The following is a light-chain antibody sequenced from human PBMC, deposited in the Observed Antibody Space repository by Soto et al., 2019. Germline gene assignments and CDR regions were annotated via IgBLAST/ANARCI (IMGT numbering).Light chain of an antibody. V-gene: IGLV2-14*03. CDR2: DVS. CDR1: SSDVGGYNY. J-gene: IGLJ1*01. CDR3: SSYTTSNTRQIV. Sequence: QSALTQPASVSGSPGQSINISCTGTSSDVGGYNYVSWYQHHPGKAPKLIIYDVSNRPSGVSNPFSGSKSGNTASLNISGLQPEDEADYYCSSYTTSNTRQIVFGTGTKVTVL.